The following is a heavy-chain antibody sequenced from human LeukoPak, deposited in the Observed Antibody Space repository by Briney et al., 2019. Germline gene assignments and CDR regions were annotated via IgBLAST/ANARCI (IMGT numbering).Heavy chain of an antibody. CDR2: ISYNSDTI. CDR1: GFNFIDNS. D-gene: IGHD2-21*02. V-gene: IGHV3-9*01. J-gene: IGHJ2*01. CDR3: AKGYCGGDCYSGWYFDL. Sequence: PGGSLRLSCVGSGFNFIDNSMHWVRQAPGKGLEWVSGISYNSDTIAYADSVKGRFTISRDNAKSSLYLQMNSLRAEDTALYYCAKGYCGGDCYSGWYFDLWGRGTLVTVSS.